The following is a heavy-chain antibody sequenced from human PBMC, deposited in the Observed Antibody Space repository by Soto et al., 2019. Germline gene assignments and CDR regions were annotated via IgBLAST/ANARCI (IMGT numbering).Heavy chain of an antibody. Sequence: QDHLVQSGAEEKKPGASVKVSCKAPGCTFITCSSHWVPQAPGKSLEWMGWINGGTGHTKYSQKLQGRVTMTRDTSANTVYMDLSSLRSEDTAVYYCSRGGGDGYAYWGQGPLVTVSS. CDR1: GCTFITCS. CDR2: INGGTGHT. V-gene: IGHV1-3*05. D-gene: IGHD3-16*01. CDR3: SRGGGDGYAY. J-gene: IGHJ4*02.